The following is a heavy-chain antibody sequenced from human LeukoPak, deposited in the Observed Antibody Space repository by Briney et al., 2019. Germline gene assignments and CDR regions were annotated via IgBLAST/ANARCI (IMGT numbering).Heavy chain of an antibody. CDR3: ARDCIGCHGFDY. Sequence: ASVKVSCKASGYIFTEYYMHWVRQAPGQGLEWMGWVSAHGDNTNYVQKIQGRVTMTTDTSTSTAYMELRSLRSDDTAVYYCARDCIGCHGFDYWGQGTLVTVSS. V-gene: IGHV1-18*04. D-gene: IGHD2-15*01. CDR1: GYIFTEYY. J-gene: IGHJ4*02. CDR2: VSAHGDNT.